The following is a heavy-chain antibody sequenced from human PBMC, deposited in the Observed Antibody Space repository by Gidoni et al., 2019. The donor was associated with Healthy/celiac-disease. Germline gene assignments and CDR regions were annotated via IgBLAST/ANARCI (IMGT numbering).Heavy chain of an antibody. CDR2: ISYDGSNK. CDR3: ARDLTRITMVRGVITNYYYYGMDV. D-gene: IGHD3-10*01. CDR1: GFTFSSYA. J-gene: IGHJ6*02. V-gene: IGHV3-30-3*01. Sequence: QVQLVESGGGVVQPGRSLRLSCAASGFTFSSYAMHWVRQAPGKGLEWVAVISYDGSNKYYADSVKGRFTISRDNSKNTLYLQMNSLRAEDTAVYYCARDLTRITMVRGVITNYYYYGMDVWGQGTTVTVSS.